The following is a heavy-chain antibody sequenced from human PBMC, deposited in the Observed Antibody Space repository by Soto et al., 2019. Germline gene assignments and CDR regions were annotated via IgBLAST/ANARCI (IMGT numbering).Heavy chain of an antibody. V-gene: IGHV1-46*01. CDR1: GYTFTSYY. D-gene: IGHD2-2*02. CDR2: INPSGGST. J-gene: IGHJ6*02. CDR3: ARDRGGYCSSTSCYTRAYYYYGMDV. Sequence: ASVKVSCKASGYTFTSYYMHWVRQPPGQGLEWMGIINPSGGSTSYAQKFQGRVTMTRDTSTSTVYMELSSLRSEDTAVYYCARDRGGYCSSTSCYTRAYYYYGMDVSGQGTTVTVSS.